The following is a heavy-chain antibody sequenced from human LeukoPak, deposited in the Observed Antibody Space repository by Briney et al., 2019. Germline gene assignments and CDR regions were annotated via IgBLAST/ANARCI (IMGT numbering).Heavy chain of an antibody. V-gene: IGHV4-59*01. D-gene: IGHD5-18*01. Sequence: SETLSLTCTVSGGSIRSYYWSWIRQPPGKGLEWIGYIYYSGSTNYDPSLKSRVTISVDTSKNQFSLKLSSVTAADTAVYYCARESLGYSYGFPHYYYMDVWGKGTTVTVSS. CDR3: ARESLGYSYGFPHYYYMDV. CDR1: GGSIRSYY. J-gene: IGHJ6*03. CDR2: IYYSGST.